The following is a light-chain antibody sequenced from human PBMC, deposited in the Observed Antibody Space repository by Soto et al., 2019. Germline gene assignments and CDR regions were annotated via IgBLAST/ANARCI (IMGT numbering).Light chain of an antibody. J-gene: IGLJ2*01. V-gene: IGLV2-8*01. Sequence: QSALTQPLSASGSPGQSVTISCTGTSSDVGGYDYVSWYQQVPGQAPKLLIYEVLKRPSGVPDRFSGPKSGNSASLTVSGLQAEDEADYYCSSFAGSNNYLLFGGGTKLTVL. CDR1: SSDVGGYDY. CDR3: SSFAGSNNYLL. CDR2: EVL.